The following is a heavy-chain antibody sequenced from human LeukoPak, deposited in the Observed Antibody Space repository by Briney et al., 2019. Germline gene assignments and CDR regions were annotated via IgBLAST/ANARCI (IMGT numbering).Heavy chain of an antibody. D-gene: IGHD5-18*01. CDR2: ISSSGNTI. CDR1: GFTFSDYY. Sequence: GGSLRLSCAASGFTFSDYYMSWIRQAPGKGLEWVSYISSSGNTIYYADSVKGRFTISRDNAQNSLSLQMNSLRAEDTAVYYCARSTRRDTEVALAEYFQHWGQGTLVTVSS. V-gene: IGHV3-11*01. J-gene: IGHJ1*01. CDR3: ARSTRRDTEVALAEYFQH.